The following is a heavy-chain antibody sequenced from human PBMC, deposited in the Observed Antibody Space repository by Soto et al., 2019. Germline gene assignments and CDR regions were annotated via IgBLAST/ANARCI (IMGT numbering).Heavy chain of an antibody. CDR1: GGTFSSYA. V-gene: IGHV1-69*06. Sequence: QVQLVQSGAEVKKPGSSVKVSCKASGGTFSSYAISWVRQAPGQGLEWMGGIIPIFGTANYAQKFQGRVTMTTDTSTSTAYMELRSLRSDDTAVYYCARGSFGYYSYFGMDVWGQGTTVTVSS. D-gene: IGHD5-18*01. CDR3: ARGSFGYYSYFGMDV. CDR2: IIPIFGTA. J-gene: IGHJ6*02.